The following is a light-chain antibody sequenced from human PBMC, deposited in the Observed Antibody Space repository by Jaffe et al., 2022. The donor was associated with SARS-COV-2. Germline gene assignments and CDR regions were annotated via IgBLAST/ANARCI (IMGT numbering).Light chain of an antibody. J-gene: IGKJ1*01. V-gene: IGKV3-20*01. CDR3: QQYSSSPRT. Sequence: EIVLTQSPGTLSLSPGERATLSCRASQSVSSSYFAWYQQKPGQAPRLLIYGASSRATGIPDRFSGSGSGTDFTLTISRLEPEDFAVYYCQQYSSSPRTFGQGTKVEIK. CDR1: QSVSSSY. CDR2: GAS.